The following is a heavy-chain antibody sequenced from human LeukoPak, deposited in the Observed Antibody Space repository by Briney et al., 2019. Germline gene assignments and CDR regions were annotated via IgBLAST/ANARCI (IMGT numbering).Heavy chain of an antibody. CDR1: GFIFNDYA. D-gene: IGHD3-22*01. V-gene: IGHV3-20*04. CDR3: AKGAYYYDSSAQYYFDY. J-gene: IGHJ4*02. CDR2: IHWSGTSR. Sequence: GGSLRLSCAASGFIFNDYAISCVRQAPGKGLEWVSGIHWSGTSRGYADSVKGRFTISRDNAKNTLYLQMNSLRAEDTAVYYCAKGAYYYDSSAQYYFDYWGQGTLVTVSS.